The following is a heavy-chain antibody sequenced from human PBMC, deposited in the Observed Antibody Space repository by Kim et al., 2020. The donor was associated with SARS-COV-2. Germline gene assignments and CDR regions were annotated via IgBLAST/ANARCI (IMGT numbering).Heavy chain of an antibody. CDR1: GGSISSSSYY. D-gene: IGHD6-6*01. CDR3: ARHYREQLVWEEYFDY. CDR2: IYYSGST. Sequence: SETLSLTCTVSGGSISSSSYYWGWIRQPPGKGLEWIGSIYYSGSTYYNPSLKSRVTISVDTSKNQFSLKLSSVTAADTAVYYCARHYREQLVWEEYFDYWGQGTLVTVSS. V-gene: IGHV4-39*01. J-gene: IGHJ4*02.